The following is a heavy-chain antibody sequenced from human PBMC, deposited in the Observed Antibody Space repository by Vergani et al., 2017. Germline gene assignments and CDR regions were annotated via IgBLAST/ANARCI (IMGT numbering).Heavy chain of an antibody. Sequence: QVQLQESGPGLVKPSQTLSLTCTVSGGSISSGDYYWSWIRQPPGKGLEWIGYIYYSGSTYYNPSLKSRVTISVDTSKNQFSLKLSSVTAADTAVYYCARARTASYDFWSGYYLSGVPNWFDPWGQGTLVTVSS. V-gene: IGHV4-30-4*08. CDR3: ARARTASYDFWSGYYLSGVPNWFDP. D-gene: IGHD3-3*01. CDR1: GGSISSGDYY. CDR2: IYYSGST. J-gene: IGHJ5*02.